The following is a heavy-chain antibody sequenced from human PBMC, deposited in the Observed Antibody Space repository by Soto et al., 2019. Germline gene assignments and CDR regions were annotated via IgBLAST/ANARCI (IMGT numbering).Heavy chain of an antibody. Sequence: QVQLVQSGAEVKKPGASVKVSCKASGYTFTGYYMHWVRQAPGQGLEWMGWINPNSGGTNYAQKFQGRVTMTGATSISTAYMELSRLRSDDTAVYYCASELKGRQYCSTTSCYTFDYWGQGTLVTVSS. V-gene: IGHV1-2*02. CDR3: ASELKGRQYCSTTSCYTFDY. CDR2: INPNSGGT. CDR1: GYTFTGYY. J-gene: IGHJ4*02. D-gene: IGHD2-2*02.